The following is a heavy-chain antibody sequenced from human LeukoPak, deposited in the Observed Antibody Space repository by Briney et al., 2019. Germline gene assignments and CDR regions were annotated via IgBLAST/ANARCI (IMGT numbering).Heavy chain of an antibody. D-gene: IGHD5-18*01. J-gene: IGHJ4*02. V-gene: IGHV3-15*07. Sequence: GGSLRLSCAASGFTFNNARRKWVRQAPGEGREWVGRFKSKTDGGTIDYAAPVKGRFTISRDDSKNTLYLQMNSLKTEDTAVYYCTTGGYRYGDDYWGQGTLVTVSS. CDR2: FKSKTDGGTI. CDR1: GFTFNNAR. CDR3: TTGGYRYGDDY.